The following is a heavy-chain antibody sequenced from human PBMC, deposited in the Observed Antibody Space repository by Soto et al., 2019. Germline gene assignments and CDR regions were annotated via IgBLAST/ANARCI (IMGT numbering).Heavy chain of an antibody. J-gene: IGHJ5*02. CDR3: ARVKGRFGFNWFDP. Sequence: SETLSLTCAVSGYSISSGYYWGWIRQPPGKGLEWIGSIYHSGSTYYNPSLRSRVTISVDTSKNQFSLKLSSVTAADTAVYYCARVKGRFGFNWFDPWGQGTLVTVSS. D-gene: IGHD3-16*01. CDR1: GYSISSGYY. V-gene: IGHV4-38-2*01. CDR2: IYHSGST.